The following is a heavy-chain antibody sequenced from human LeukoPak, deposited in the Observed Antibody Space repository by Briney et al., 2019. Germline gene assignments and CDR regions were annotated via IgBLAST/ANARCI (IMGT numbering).Heavy chain of an antibody. CDR1: GFTFSSYA. D-gene: IGHD5-18*01. J-gene: IGHJ4*02. V-gene: IGHV3-30*04. Sequence: KPGRSLRLSCAASGFTFSSYAMHWVRQAPGKGLEWVAVISYDGSNKYYADSVKGRFTISRDNSKNTLYLQMNSLRAEDTAVYYCVHSYGFSYSDYWGQGTLVTVSS. CDR3: VHSYGFSYSDY. CDR2: ISYDGSNK.